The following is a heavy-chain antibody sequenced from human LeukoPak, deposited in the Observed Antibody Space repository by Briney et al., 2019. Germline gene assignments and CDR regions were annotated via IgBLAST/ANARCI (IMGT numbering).Heavy chain of an antibody. CDR2: ISSSGSTI. V-gene: IGHV3-48*03. J-gene: IGHJ6*03. Sequence: GGPLRLSCAASGFTFSSYEMNWVRQAAGKGLEWVSYISSSGSTIYYADSVKGRFTISRDNAKNSLYLQMNSLRAEDTAVYYCASMYYYDSSGYSYYYMDVWGKGTTVTVSS. D-gene: IGHD3-22*01. CDR3: ASMYYYDSSGYSYYYMDV. CDR1: GFTFSSYE.